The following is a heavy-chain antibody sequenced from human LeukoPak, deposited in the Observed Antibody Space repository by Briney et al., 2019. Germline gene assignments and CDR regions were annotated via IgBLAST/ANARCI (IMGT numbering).Heavy chain of an antibody. CDR2: ISSSSSYI. V-gene: IGHV3-21*04. D-gene: IGHD3-22*01. CDR3: AKGHGDSSGYYYFDS. Sequence: GGSLRLSCAASGFTFSSYSMNWVRQAPGKGLEWVSSISSSSSYIYYADSVKGRFTISRDNSKKTLYLQMNSLRVEDTAVYYCAKGHGDSSGYYYFDSWGQGTLVTVSS. J-gene: IGHJ4*02. CDR1: GFTFSSYS.